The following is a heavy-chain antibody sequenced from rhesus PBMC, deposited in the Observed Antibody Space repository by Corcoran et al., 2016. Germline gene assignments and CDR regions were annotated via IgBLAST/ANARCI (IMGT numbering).Heavy chain of an antibody. J-gene: IGHJ2*01. V-gene: IGHV4S18*01. CDR2: IYGSSTST. Sequence: QVQLQESGPGLVKPSETLSLTCAVSGGSVSSSNWWSWIRQPPGKGLDWIGYIYGSSTSTNYNPSLKSRVTISKDTSKNQFSLKLSSVTAADTAVYYCARGMGGSGYFDLWGPGTPITISS. CDR3: ARGMGGSGYFDL. D-gene: IGHD3-34*01. CDR1: GGSVSSSNW.